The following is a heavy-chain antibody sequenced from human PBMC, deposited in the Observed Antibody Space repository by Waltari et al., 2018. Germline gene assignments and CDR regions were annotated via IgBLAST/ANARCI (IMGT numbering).Heavy chain of an antibody. CDR1: GGSISSGGYY. CDR3: ARGPGRYFDFGAFDI. CDR2: IYYSGST. D-gene: IGHD3-9*01. V-gene: IGHV4-31*03. Sequence: QVQLQESGPGLVKPSQTLSLTCTVSGGSISSGGYYWSWFRQPPGKGLEWIGYIYYSGSTYYNPSLKSRVTISVDTSKNQFSLKLSSVTAADTAVYYCARGPGRYFDFGAFDIWGQGTMVTVSS. J-gene: IGHJ3*02.